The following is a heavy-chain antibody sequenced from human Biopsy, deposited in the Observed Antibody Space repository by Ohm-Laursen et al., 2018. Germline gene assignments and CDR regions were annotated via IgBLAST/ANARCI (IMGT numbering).Heavy chain of an antibody. CDR2: IYYSVMT. J-gene: IGHJ6*02. CDR3: ARDSGILNYGNFKYYHYYGTDV. V-gene: IGHV4-59*02. Sequence: SDTLSLTCSVSGDSVTKYYWSWIRQPPGKGLEWIGHIYYSVMTNYNPSLQSRVSISVDTYRNQVSLTLRSVTAADTAVYYCARDSGILNYGNFKYYHYYGTDVWGQGTKVTVSS. CDR1: GDSVTKYY. D-gene: IGHD4-11*01.